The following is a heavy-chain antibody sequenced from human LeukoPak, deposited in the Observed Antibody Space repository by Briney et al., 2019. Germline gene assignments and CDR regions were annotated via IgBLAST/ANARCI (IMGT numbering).Heavy chain of an antibody. V-gene: IGHV5-51*01. CDR1: GYSFTSSW. CDR3: ARQPGAGWFDP. D-gene: IGHD3-10*01. Sequence: GESLKISCQASGYSFTSSWIGWTRQMPGKGLEWMAIINPGDSDTRYSPSFQGQVTISADKSISTVYLQWGSLKASDTAMYYCARQPGAGWFDPWGQGTLVTVSS. J-gene: IGHJ5*02. CDR2: INPGDSDT.